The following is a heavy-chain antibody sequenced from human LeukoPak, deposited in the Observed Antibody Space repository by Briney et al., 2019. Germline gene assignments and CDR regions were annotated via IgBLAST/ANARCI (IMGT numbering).Heavy chain of an antibody. Sequence: ASVKVSCKASGGTFSSYAISWVRQAPGQGLEWMGWISAYNGNTNYAQKLQGRVTMTTDTSTSTAYMELRSLRSDDTAVYYCARDEWLQKIGFDYWGQGTLVTVSS. CDR2: ISAYNGNT. CDR1: GGTFSSYA. J-gene: IGHJ4*02. V-gene: IGHV1-18*01. CDR3: ARDEWLQKIGFDY. D-gene: IGHD5-12*01.